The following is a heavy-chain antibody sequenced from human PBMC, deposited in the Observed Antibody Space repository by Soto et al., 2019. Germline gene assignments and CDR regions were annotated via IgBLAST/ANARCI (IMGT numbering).Heavy chain of an antibody. CDR2: ISGSGGST. D-gene: IGHD6-13*01. Sequence: EVQLLESGGGLVQPGGSLRLSCAASGFTFSSYAMSWVRQAPGKGLEWVSAISGSGGSTYYADSVKGRFTISRDNSKNTLYLQMNSLRAEDTAVYYCAKEVVAAALYYYGMDVWGQVTTVTVSS. V-gene: IGHV3-23*01. CDR3: AKEVVAAALYYYGMDV. J-gene: IGHJ6*02. CDR1: GFTFSSYA.